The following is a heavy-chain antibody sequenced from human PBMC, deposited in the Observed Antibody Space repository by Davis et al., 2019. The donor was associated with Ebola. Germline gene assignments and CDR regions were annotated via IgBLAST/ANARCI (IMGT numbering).Heavy chain of an antibody. CDR2: INPNSGGT. CDR1: GYTFTGYY. V-gene: IGHV1-2*06. CDR3: AREVISYYDSSGYYDAFDI. Sequence: ASVKVSCKASGYTFTGYYMHWVRQAPGQGLEWMGRINPNSGGTNYAQKFQGRVTMTRDTSISTAYMELSRLRSDDTAVYYCAREVISYYDSSGYYDAFDIWGQGTMVTVSS. J-gene: IGHJ3*02. D-gene: IGHD3-22*01.